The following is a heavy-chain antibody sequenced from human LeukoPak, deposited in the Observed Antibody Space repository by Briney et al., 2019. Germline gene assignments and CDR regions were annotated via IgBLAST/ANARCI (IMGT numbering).Heavy chain of an antibody. Sequence: GSLRLSCAAPGFTFSSYWMSWVRQAPGKGLEWVANIKQDGSEKYYVDSVKGRFTISRDNAKSSLYLQMNSLRAEDTAVYYCARDVVGYYDSIYDYWGQGTLVTVSS. V-gene: IGHV3-7*01. J-gene: IGHJ4*02. CDR1: GFTFSSYW. CDR3: ARDVVGYYDSIYDY. CDR2: IKQDGSEK. D-gene: IGHD3-22*01.